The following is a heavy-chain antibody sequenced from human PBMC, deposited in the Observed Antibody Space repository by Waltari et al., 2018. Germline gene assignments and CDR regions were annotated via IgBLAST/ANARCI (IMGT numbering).Heavy chain of an antibody. V-gene: IGHV4-34*01. Sequence: QVQLQQWGAGLLKPSETLSLTCAVYGGSFSGYYWIWIRQPPGKGLGWIGEINHSGSTNYNPSLKSGVTISVDTSKNQFSLKLSSGTAADTAVDYCARGWNGRYSRTNDAFDIWGQGTMVTVSS. J-gene: IGHJ3*02. D-gene: IGHD6-13*01. CDR2: INHSGST. CDR1: GGSFSGYY. CDR3: ARGWNGRYSRTNDAFDI.